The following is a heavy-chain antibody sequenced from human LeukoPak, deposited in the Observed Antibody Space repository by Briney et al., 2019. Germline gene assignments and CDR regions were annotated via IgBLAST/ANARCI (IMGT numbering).Heavy chain of an antibody. V-gene: IGHV3-23*01. CDR2: ISGSGGST. CDR1: GFTFSSYA. CDR3: AKVSGVNWNDRPPTDEFDY. J-gene: IGHJ4*02. Sequence: PGGSLRLSCAASGFTFSSYAMRWVRQAPGKGLEWVSAISGSGGSTYYADSVKGRFTISRDNFKNTLYLQMNSLRAEDTAVYYCAKVSGVNWNDRPPTDEFDYWGQGTLVTVSS. D-gene: IGHD1-1*01.